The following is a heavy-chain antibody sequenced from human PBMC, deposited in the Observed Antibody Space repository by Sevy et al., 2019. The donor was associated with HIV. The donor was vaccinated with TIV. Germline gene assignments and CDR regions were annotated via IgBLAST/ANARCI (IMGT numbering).Heavy chain of an antibody. V-gene: IGHV4-39*01. CDR3: ARHLWLKSNWFDP. CDR1: GGSISTTSYY. D-gene: IGHD5-18*01. CDR2: IYYSWNS. Sequence: SEILSLTCTVSGGSISTTSYYWGWIRQPPGKGLEWLGSIYYSWNSYHNPPLKSRVTISVDTSKNQFSLKLSSVTAADTAVYYCARHLWLKSNWFDPWGQGTLVTVSS. J-gene: IGHJ5*02.